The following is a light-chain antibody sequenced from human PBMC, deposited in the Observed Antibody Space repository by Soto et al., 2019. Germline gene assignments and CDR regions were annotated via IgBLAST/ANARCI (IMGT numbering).Light chain of an antibody. CDR3: QHYTLYSAP. Sequence: RLTQSPSSLSASVGDTVTISCRASQDISTYLAWYQQKPGTAPTLLIFGASSLHNGVPPRFAGSGSGSEFTLTINRLQPDDFATYFCQHYTLYSAPFGQGTRV. J-gene: IGKJ5*01. CDR1: QDISTY. V-gene: IGKV1-5*01. CDR2: GAS.